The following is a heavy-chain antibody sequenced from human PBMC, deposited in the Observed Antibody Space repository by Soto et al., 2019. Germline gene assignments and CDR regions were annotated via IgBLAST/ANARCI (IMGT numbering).Heavy chain of an antibody. J-gene: IGHJ6*02. CDR1: GFSRSNARMG. V-gene: IGHV2-26*01. CDR3: ARIYQVGYSYCFGGYYGMDV. CDR2: IFSNDEK. Sequence: QVTLKESGPVLVKPTETLTLTCTVSGFSRSNARMGVSWIRQPPGKALEWLAHIFSNDEKSYSTSLKSRLTNFKDTSKSQVVLTMTHMDPVDTATYSCARIYQVGYSYCFGGYYGMDVWGQGTTVTVAS. D-gene: IGHD5-18*01.